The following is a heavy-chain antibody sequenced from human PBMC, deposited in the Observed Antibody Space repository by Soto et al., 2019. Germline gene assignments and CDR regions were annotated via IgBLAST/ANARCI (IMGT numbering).Heavy chain of an antibody. V-gene: IGHV6-1*01. CDR2: TYYRSKWYN. CDR1: GDSVSCNSAA. D-gene: IGHD6-19*01. CDR3: ASDPGGKQWLVGEGDYYGMDV. J-gene: IGHJ6*02. Sequence: PSQTLSLTCAISGDSVSCNSAAWNWIRQSPSRGLEWLGRTYYRSKWYNDYAVSVKSRITINPDTSKNQFSLQLNSVTPEDTAVYYCASDPGGKQWLVGEGDYYGMDVWGQGSKVSVSS.